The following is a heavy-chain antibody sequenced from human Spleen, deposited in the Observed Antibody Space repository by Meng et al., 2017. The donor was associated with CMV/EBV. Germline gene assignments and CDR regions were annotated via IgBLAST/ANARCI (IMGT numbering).Heavy chain of an antibody. Sequence: GESLKISCAASGFTVSSDYMSWVRQAPGKGLEYVSAIISNGGSTYYADSVKGRFTISRDNSKNTLYLQMGSLRAEDMAVYYCAKDRGDFWSGFDYWGQGTLVTVS. CDR1: GFTVSSDY. D-gene: IGHD3-3*01. J-gene: IGHJ4*02. CDR2: IISNGGST. CDR3: AKDRGDFWSGFDY. V-gene: IGHV3-64*02.